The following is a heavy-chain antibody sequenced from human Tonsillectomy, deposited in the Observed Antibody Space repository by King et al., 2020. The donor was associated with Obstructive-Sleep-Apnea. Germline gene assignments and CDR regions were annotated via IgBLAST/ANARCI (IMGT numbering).Heavy chain of an antibody. Sequence: VQLVESGGGLVQPGGSLRLSCAASGFTFSSSWMSWVRQAPGKGLEWVANIKQEGSEKYYVDSVKGRFTISRDNAKNSLYLQMNSLRAEDTAVYYCARAGGPYVSGTYYNWGQGTTVTVSS. CDR2: IKQEGSEK. D-gene: IGHD3-10*01. V-gene: IGHV3-7*03. J-gene: IGHJ6*02. CDR3: ARAGGPYVSGTYYN. CDR1: GFTFSSSW.